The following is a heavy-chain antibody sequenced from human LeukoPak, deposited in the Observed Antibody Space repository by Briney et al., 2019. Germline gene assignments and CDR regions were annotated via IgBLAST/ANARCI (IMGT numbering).Heavy chain of an antibody. Sequence: ASVKVSCKASGYTFTSYAMHWVRQAPGQRLEWMGWINSGNGNTKYSQKFQGRVTITRDTSASTAYMELSSLRSEDTAVYYCARGSFGDYVDYWGQGTLATVSS. CDR1: GYTFTSYA. D-gene: IGHD2/OR15-2a*01. CDR3: ARGSFGDYVDY. CDR2: INSGNGNT. V-gene: IGHV1-3*01. J-gene: IGHJ4*02.